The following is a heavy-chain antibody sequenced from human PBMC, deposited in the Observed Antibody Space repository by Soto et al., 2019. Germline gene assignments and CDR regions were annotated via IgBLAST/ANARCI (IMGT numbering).Heavy chain of an antibody. J-gene: IGHJ4*02. Sequence: GGSLRLSCAASGFTFSSYAMHWFRQAPGKGLEWVAVISYDGSNKYYADSVKGRFTISRDNSKNTLYLQMNSLRVEDTAVYYCARVSIAVADFDYWGQGTLVTVSS. CDR3: ARVSIAVADFDY. D-gene: IGHD6-19*01. CDR2: ISYDGSNK. V-gene: IGHV3-30-3*01. CDR1: GFTFSSYA.